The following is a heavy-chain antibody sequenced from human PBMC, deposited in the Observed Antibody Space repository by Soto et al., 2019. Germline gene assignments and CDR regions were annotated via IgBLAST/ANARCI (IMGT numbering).Heavy chain of an antibody. V-gene: IGHV3-30*03. CDR3: ARPKFLEWLLPLDY. J-gene: IGHJ4*02. D-gene: IGHD3-3*01. Sequence: PGGSLRLSCAASGLTFGSYVMHWGRQAPGKGLEWVAVISYDGSNKYYADSVNGRFTISRDNSKNTLYLQMNSLRAEDTAVYYCARPKFLEWLLPLDYCGQGTLLTVSS. CDR2: ISYDGSNK. CDR1: GLTFGSYV.